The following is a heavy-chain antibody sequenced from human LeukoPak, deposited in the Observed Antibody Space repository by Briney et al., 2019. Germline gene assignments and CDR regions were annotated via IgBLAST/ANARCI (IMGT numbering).Heavy chain of an antibody. CDR3: ARRDQNCSGGSCYPYYFDY. Sequence: GESLTISCTGSGYIFTNYWIGWVRQRPGRGLEWMGIIYPGDSDTIYSPSFQGQVTISADKSNITAYLQWSSLKASDTAMYYCARRDQNCSGGSCYPYYFDYWGQGTLVTVSS. D-gene: IGHD2-15*01. V-gene: IGHV5-51*03. CDR1: GYIFTNYW. J-gene: IGHJ4*02. CDR2: IYPGDSDT.